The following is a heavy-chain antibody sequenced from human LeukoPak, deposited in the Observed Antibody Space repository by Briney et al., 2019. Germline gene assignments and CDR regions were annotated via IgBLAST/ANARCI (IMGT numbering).Heavy chain of an antibody. CDR3: ARDGDDYVWGSYRYNWFDP. CDR2: INPNSGGT. J-gene: IGHJ5*02. V-gene: IGHV1-2*02. Sequence: ASVTVSFTASGYTFTCYYMHWVRQAPGQGLEWMGWINPNSGGTNYAQKFQGRVTMTRDTSISTAYMELSRLRSDDTAVYYCARDGDDYVWGSYRYNWFDPWGQGTLVTVSS. CDR1: GYTFTCYY. D-gene: IGHD3-16*02.